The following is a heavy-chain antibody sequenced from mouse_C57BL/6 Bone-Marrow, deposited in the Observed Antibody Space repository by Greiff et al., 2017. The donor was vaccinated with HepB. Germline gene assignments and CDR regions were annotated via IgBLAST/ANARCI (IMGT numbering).Heavy chain of an antibody. CDR1: GFTFSDYG. Sequence: EVHLVESGGGLVKPGGSLKLSCAASGFTFSDYGMHWVRQAPEKGLEWVAYISSGSSTIYYADTVKGRFTISRDNAKNTLFLQMTSLRSEDTAMYYCARTGGAYWGQGTLVTVSA. CDR2: ISSGSSTI. V-gene: IGHV5-17*01. CDR3: ARTGGAY. J-gene: IGHJ3*01.